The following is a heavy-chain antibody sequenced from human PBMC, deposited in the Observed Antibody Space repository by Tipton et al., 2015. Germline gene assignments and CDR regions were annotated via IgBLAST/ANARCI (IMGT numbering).Heavy chain of an antibody. CDR1: GGSMSDYY. CDR3: ASPSLPHDRGDYYFQS. Sequence: LRLSCTVSGGSMSDYYWNWIRQSPGKGLERIGYICNSKYTFYNPSLESRFTISVHTSKTQFSLKLISVTAADTAVYYCASPSLPHDRGDYYFQSWGQGSLVTVSS. CDR2: ICNSKYT. V-gene: IGHV4-59*01. D-gene: IGHD2-21*02. J-gene: IGHJ4*02.